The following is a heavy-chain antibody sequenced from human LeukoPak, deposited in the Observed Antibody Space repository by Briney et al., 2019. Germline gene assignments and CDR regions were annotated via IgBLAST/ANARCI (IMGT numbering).Heavy chain of an antibody. CDR3: ARGGMGPTPPYFGY. V-gene: IGHV3-66*01. D-gene: IGHD3-16*01. CDR2: IYSGGST. J-gene: IGHJ4*02. CDR1: GFTVSSSY. Sequence: GGSLRLSCAASGFTVSSSYMSWVRQAPGKGLEWVSIIYSGGSTYYADSVKGRFTISRDNAKNSLYLQMNSLRAEDTAVYYCARGGMGPTPPYFGYWGQGTLVTVSS.